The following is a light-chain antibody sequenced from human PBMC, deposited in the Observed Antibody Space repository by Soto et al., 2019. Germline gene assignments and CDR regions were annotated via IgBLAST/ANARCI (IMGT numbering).Light chain of an antibody. CDR2: DAS. CDR3: QHRSNWPMYT. V-gene: IGKV3-11*01. CDR1: QSVGSY. J-gene: IGKJ2*01. Sequence: PGERATLSCRASQSVGSYLAWYQQKPGQAPRLLIYDASNRATGTPARFSGSGSGTDFTLTISSLEPEDFAVYYCQHRSNWPMYTFGQGTKLEIK.